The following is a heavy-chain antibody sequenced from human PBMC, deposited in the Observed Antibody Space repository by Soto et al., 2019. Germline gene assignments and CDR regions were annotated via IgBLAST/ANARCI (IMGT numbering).Heavy chain of an antibody. Sequence: EVQLLESGGGLVQPGGSLRLSCGVSGFTFNDVEMNWVRQAPGKGLEWLAYIDGSGTTKKYADSVRGRFTISRDNPNSSLFLRTSSMMAADTAIYYCARGCERFNWWGQGTLVSVSS. CDR3: ARGCERFNW. CDR1: GFTFNDVE. D-gene: IGHD1-20*01. J-gene: IGHJ4*02. V-gene: IGHV3-48*03. CDR2: IDGSGTTK.